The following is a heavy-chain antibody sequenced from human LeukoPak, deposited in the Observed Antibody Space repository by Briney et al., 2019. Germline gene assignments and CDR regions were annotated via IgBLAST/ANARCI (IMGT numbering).Heavy chain of an antibody. J-gene: IGHJ3*02. CDR3: ARFPQWLGAFDI. D-gene: IGHD6-19*01. V-gene: IGHV3-66*01. CDR1: GFTVSSNY. Sequence: GGSLRLSCAASGFTVSSNYMSWVRQAPGKGLEWVSVIYSGGSTYYADSVEGRFTISRDNSKNTLYLQMNSLRAEDTAVYYCARFPQWLGAFDIWGQGTMVTVSS. CDR2: IYSGGST.